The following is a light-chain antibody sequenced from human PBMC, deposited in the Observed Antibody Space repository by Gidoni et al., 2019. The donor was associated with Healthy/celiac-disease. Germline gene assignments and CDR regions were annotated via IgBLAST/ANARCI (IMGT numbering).Light chain of an antibody. CDR3: CSYAGSYTFV. J-gene: IGLJ3*02. CDR2: DVS. CDR1: SSDVGGYHY. Sequence: QSALTQPRSVSGSPGQSVTISCTGTSSDVGGYHYVSWYQQHPGKAPKLMINDVSKRPSGVPDRFAGSKSGNTASLTISGLQAEDEADYYCCSYAGSYTFVFGGGTKLTVL. V-gene: IGLV2-11*01.